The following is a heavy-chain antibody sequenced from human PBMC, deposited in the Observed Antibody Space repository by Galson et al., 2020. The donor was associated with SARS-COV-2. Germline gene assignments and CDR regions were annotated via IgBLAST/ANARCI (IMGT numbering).Heavy chain of an antibody. Sequence: ASVTVSCKASGYTFTSYGISWVRQAPGQGLEWMGWISAYNGNTNYAQKLQGRVTMTTDTSTSTAYMELRSLRSDDTAVYYCARVTYYYGSGNNWFDPWGQGTLVTVSS. D-gene: IGHD3-10*01. CDR1: GYTFTSYG. J-gene: IGHJ5*02. CDR3: ARVTYYYGSGNNWFDP. CDR2: ISAYNGNT. V-gene: IGHV1-18*01.